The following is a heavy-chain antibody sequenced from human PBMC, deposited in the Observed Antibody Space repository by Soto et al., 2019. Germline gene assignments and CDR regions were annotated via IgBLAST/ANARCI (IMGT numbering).Heavy chain of an antibody. CDR1: GFTFSSYG. Sequence: GGVLRLSCAASGFTFSSYGMHWVRQAPGKGLEWVAVIWYDGSNKYYADSVKGRFTISRDNSKNTLYLQMNSLRAEDTAVYYCARVDDYGDSHPVDIWGQGTMVTVSS. CDR2: IWYDGSNK. D-gene: IGHD4-17*01. J-gene: IGHJ3*02. V-gene: IGHV3-33*01. CDR3: ARVDDYGDSHPVDI.